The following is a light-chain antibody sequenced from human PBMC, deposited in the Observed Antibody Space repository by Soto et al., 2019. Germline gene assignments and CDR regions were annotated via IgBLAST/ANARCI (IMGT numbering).Light chain of an antibody. CDR1: QSVSSSY. J-gene: IGKJ2*01. V-gene: IGKV3-20*01. Sequence: EIVLTQSPGTLSLSPGERATLSCRASQSVSSSYFAWYQQRPGQAPRLLIYGASSRATGIPDRFSGTGAGTDFTLTISRLEPEDFAVYYCQQSVSSPYTFGQGTKLEIK. CDR3: QQSVSSPYT. CDR2: GAS.